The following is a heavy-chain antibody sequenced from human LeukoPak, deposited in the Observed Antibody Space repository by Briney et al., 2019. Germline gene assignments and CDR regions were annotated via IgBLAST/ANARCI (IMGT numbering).Heavy chain of an antibody. V-gene: IGHV4-59*08. CDR3: ASDSYCSSTSCRDAFDI. CDR1: GGSISSYY. D-gene: IGHD2-2*01. J-gene: IGHJ3*02. CDR2: IYYSGGT. Sequence: PSETLSLTCTVSGGSISSYYWSWIRQPPGKGLEWIGYIYYSGGTNYNPSLKSRVTISVDTSKNQFSLKLSSVTAADTAVYYCASDSYCSSTSCRDAFDIWGQGTMVTVSS.